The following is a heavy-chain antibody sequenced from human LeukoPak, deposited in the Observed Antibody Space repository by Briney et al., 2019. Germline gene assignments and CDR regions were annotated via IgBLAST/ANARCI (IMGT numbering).Heavy chain of an antibody. Sequence: PGGSLRLSCVVSGFTFSSYSMNWARQAPGKGLEWVSYISSGGSTIDYADSVEGRFTISRDNVKNSLFLQMNSLRDEDTAVYYCARTSYCDSWGQGTLVTVSS. V-gene: IGHV3-48*02. CDR3: ARTSYCDS. J-gene: IGHJ4*02. CDR2: ISSGGSTI. D-gene: IGHD3-9*01. CDR1: GFTFSSYS.